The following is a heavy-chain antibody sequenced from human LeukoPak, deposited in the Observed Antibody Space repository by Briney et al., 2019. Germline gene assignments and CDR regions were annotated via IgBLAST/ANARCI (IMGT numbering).Heavy chain of an antibody. CDR1: GGSISSSSYY. V-gene: IGHV4-39*01. J-gene: IGHJ4*02. CDR2: IYYSGST. CDR3: ARHEDSSPLYYFDY. Sequence: SETLSLTCTVSGGSISSSSYYWGWIRQPPGKGLEWIGSIYYSGSTYYNPSLKSRVTISVDTSKNQFSLKLSSVTATDTAVYYCARHEDSSPLYYFDYWGQGTLVTVSS. D-gene: IGHD6-6*01.